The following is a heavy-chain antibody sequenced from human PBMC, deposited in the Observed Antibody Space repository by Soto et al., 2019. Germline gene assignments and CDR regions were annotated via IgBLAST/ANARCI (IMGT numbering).Heavy chain of an antibody. D-gene: IGHD5-18*01. Sequence: GGSLRLSCAASGFTVSSNYMSWVRQAPGKGLEWVSVIYSGGSTYYADSVKGRFTISRDNSKNTLYLQMNSLRAEDTAVYYCARDLGYSYGYDYWGQGTLVTVSS. CDR3: ARDLGYSYGYDY. V-gene: IGHV3-53*01. CDR2: IYSGGST. CDR1: GFTVSSNY. J-gene: IGHJ4*02.